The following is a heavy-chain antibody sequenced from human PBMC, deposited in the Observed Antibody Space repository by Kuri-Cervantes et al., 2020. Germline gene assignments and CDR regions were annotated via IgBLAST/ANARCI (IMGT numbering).Heavy chain of an antibody. V-gene: IGHV3-33*01. D-gene: IGHD3-22*01. J-gene: IGHJ3*02. CDR3: ARAMMWSSDAFDI. CDR2: IWYDGSEK. Sequence: GESLKISCAASGFTFSSYGMHWVRQAPGKGLEWVAVIWYDGSEKYYADSVKGRFTVSRENAKNSLYLQMNSLRARDTAVYYCARAMMWSSDAFDIWGQGTMVTVSS. CDR1: GFTFSSYG.